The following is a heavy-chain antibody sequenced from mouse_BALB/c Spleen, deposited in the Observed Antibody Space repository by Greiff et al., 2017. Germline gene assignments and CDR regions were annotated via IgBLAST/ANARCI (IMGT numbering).Heavy chain of an antibody. V-gene: IGHV1S81*02. Sequence: QVQLQQPGAELVKPGASVKLSCKASGYTFTSYWMHWVKQRPGQGLEWIGAINPSNGRTNYNEKFKSKATLTVDKSSSTAYMQLSSLTSEDSAVYYSARSITTATWIAYGGEGTVGTVSA. CDR3: ARSITTATWIAY. J-gene: IGHJ3*01. D-gene: IGHD1-2*01. CDR2: INPSNGRT. CDR1: GYTFTSYW.